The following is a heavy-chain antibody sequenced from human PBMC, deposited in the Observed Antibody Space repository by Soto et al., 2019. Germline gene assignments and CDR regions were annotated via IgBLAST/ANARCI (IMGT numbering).Heavy chain of an antibody. D-gene: IGHD3-22*01. J-gene: IGHJ4*02. CDR2: IRSKANSYAT. V-gene: IGHV3-73*02. CDR3: TRPGRRVINYDSSGYHD. CDR1: GFTFSGSA. Sequence: EVQLVESGGGLVQPGGSLKLSCAASGFTFSGSAMHWVRQASGKGLEWVGRIRSKANSYATAYAASVKGRFTISRDDSKNTAYLQMNSLKTEDTAVYYCTRPGRRVINYDSSGYHDWGQGTLVTVSS.